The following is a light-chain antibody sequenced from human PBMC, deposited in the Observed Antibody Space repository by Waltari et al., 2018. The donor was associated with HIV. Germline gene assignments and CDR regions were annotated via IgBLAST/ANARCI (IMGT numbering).Light chain of an antibody. V-gene: IGLV1-44*01. J-gene: IGLJ3*02. CDR2: SNN. CDR1: SPNIGSNT. CDR3: AAWDDSLNGWV. Sequence: QSVLTQPPPASGTPGQRATIPCSGSSPNIGSNTVNWYQQLPGTAPKLLIYSNNQRPSGVPDRFSGSKSGTSASLAISGLQSEDEADYYCAAWDDSLNGWVFGGGTKLTVL.